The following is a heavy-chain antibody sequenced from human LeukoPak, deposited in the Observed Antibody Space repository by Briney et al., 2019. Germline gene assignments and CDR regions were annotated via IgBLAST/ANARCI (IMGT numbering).Heavy chain of an antibody. Sequence: GGSLRLSCAASGFTFSSYSMNWVRQAPGKGLEWVSSISRSGSYRYYADSVKGRFTISRDNAKNSLYLRMDGLKVDDTAVYYCARGTEDQYNWFDPWGQGTLVTVSS. V-gene: IGHV3-21*06. CDR2: ISRSGSYR. J-gene: IGHJ5*02. CDR3: ARGTEDQYNWFDP. CDR1: GFTFSSYS.